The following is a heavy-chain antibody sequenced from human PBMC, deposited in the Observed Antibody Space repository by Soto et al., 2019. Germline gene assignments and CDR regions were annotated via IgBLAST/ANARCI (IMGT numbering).Heavy chain of an antibody. Sequence: SETLSLTCTVSGGSISSSSYYWGWIRQPPGKGLEWIGSIYYSGSTYYNPSLKSRVTISVDTSKNQFSLKLSSVTAADTAVYYCASSLVLRFLEWPLQYGMDVWGQGTTVTVSS. CDR3: ASSLVLRFLEWPLQYGMDV. CDR2: IYYSGST. CDR1: GGSISSSSYY. D-gene: IGHD3-3*01. J-gene: IGHJ6*02. V-gene: IGHV4-39*01.